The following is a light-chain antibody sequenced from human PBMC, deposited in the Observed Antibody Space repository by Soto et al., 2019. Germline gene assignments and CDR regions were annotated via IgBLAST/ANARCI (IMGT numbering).Light chain of an antibody. J-gene: IGKJ1*01. CDR2: KAS. V-gene: IGKV1-5*03. Sequence: DIQMTQSPSTLSASVGDRVTITCQASQIVHRWLAWYQQKPGKAPKLLIYKASTLKSGVPSRFSGSGSGTEFTLTISSLQPDDFATYYCQHYNSYSEALGQGTKVDIK. CDR3: QHYNSYSEA. CDR1: QIVHRW.